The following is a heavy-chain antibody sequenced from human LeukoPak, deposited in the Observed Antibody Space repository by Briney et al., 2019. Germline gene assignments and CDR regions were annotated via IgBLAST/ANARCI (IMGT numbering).Heavy chain of an antibody. J-gene: IGHJ4*02. CDR1: GFTFSSYW. Sequence: PGGSLRLSCAASGFTFSSYWMHWVRQAPGKGLVWVSRINSDGSSTSYADSVKGRFTISRDNSKNTLYLQMNSLRAEDTAVYYCAKEDFSSSWYRDYYFDYWGQGTLVTVSS. D-gene: IGHD6-13*01. CDR2: INSDGSST. CDR3: AKEDFSSSWYRDYYFDY. V-gene: IGHV3-74*01.